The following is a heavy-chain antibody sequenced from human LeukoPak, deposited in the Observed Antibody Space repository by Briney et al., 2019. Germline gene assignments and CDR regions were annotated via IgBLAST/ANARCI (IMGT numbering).Heavy chain of an antibody. V-gene: IGHV3-74*03. J-gene: IGHJ4*02. CDR3: ARDQRVTGRPDIDY. CDR2: ISSDGSST. Sequence: GGSLRLSCAASGFTFRNHWMHWVRQTPGKGLVWVSRISSDGSSTTYADSVKGRFTISRDNAKNTLYPQMNNLRAEDTAMYYCARDQRVTGRPDIDYWGQGTLVIVSS. D-gene: IGHD6-6*01. CDR1: GFTFRNHW.